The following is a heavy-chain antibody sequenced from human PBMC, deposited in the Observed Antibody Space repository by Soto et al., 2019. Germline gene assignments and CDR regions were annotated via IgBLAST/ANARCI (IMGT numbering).Heavy chain of an antibody. CDR2: IYWDDDK. V-gene: IGHV2-5*02. D-gene: IGHD1-20*01. CDR3: AHADNWNKGYYFDY. Sequence: QITLEESGPTLVKPTQTLTLTCTFSGFSLSTNGVGVGWIRQPPGKALEWLALIYWDDDKRYSPSLKSRLTITKDTSKNQVVLKMTNMDPVDTATYYCAHADNWNKGYYFDYWGQGTLVTVSS. CDR1: GFSLSTNGVG. J-gene: IGHJ4*02.